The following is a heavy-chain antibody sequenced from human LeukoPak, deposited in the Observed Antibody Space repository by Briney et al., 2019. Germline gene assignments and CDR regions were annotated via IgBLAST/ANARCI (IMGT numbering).Heavy chain of an antibody. CDR2: IYYSGST. Sequence: PSETLSLTCAVYGGSFSGYYWSWIRQHPGKGLEWIGYIYYSGSTYYNPSLKSRVTISVDTSKNQFSLKLSSVTAADTAVYYCAIYEGPYCSSTSCYANWFGPWGQGTLVTVSS. CDR3: AIYEGPYCSSTSCYANWFGP. CDR1: GGSFSGYY. J-gene: IGHJ5*02. V-gene: IGHV4-31*11. D-gene: IGHD2-2*01.